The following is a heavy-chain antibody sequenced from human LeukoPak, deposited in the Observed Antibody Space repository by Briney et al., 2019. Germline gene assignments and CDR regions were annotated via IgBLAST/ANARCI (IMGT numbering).Heavy chain of an antibody. CDR3: AKPAMQLFTIDAFVI. CDR1: GFTFSHYA. CDR2: ISVSGGST. J-gene: IGHJ3*02. Sequence: GGSLRLSCAPSGFTFSHYAMSGVRQAPGKGLEWVSAISVSGGSTDYADSVKGRFTISRDNSKNTLDPQMNNLRAEDTAVYYCAKPAMQLFTIDAFVIWRQGTMVTVSS. V-gene: IGHV3-23*01. D-gene: IGHD5/OR15-5a*01.